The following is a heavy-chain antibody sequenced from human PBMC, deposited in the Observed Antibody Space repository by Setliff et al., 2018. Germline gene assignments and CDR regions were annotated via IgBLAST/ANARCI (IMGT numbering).Heavy chain of an antibody. J-gene: IGHJ6*03. CDR2: IYHSGSI. V-gene: IGHV4-4*02. CDR3: ARGLEGEDYFYYMDV. D-gene: IGHD2-21*01. CDR1: GGSISSSNW. Sequence: PSETLSLTCTVSGGSISSSNWWTWVRQPPGKGLEWIGEIYHSGSINYNPSLKSRVTISGDTSKNQVSLRLSSVTAADTAVYYCARGLEGEDYFYYMDVWGKGNTVT.